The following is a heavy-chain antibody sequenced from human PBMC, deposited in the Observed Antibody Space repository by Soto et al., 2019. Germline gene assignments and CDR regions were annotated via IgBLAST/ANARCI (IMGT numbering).Heavy chain of an antibody. V-gene: IGHV1-69*02. J-gene: IGHJ4*02. CDR3: ARGPLVVLNYFQS. CDR1: GGTFRNYP. CDR2: IFPLTDIP. Sequence: QVQLVQSGPEVKKPGSSVKVSCKASGGTFRNYPINWVRQAPGLGLEWMGSIFPLTDIPDYAQNFQARLTISADRSTSTAYLELNSLTSDDTAMYFCARGPLVVLNYFQSWGQGTLVTVSS.